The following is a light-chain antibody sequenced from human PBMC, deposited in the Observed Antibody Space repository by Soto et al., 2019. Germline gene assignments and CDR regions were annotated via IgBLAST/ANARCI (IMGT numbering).Light chain of an antibody. CDR3: SSYSSSNIYI. CDR1: SSDVGGYTY. V-gene: IGLV2-14*03. Sequence: QSALTQPASVSGSPGQSITISCTGTSSDVGGYTYVSWYQHHPGKAPKVMIYDVDSRPSGVSDRFSASKSGNTASLTISGLQAEDEADYYCSSYSSSNIYIFGTGTKLTVL. J-gene: IGLJ1*01. CDR2: DVD.